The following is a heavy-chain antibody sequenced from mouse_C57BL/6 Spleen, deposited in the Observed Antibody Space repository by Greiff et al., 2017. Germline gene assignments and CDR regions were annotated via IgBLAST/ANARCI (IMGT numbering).Heavy chain of an antibody. CDR3: ARYSGTLYYFDY. Sequence: EVQVVESGGGLVQPGGSLSLSCAASGFTFTDYYMSWVRQPPGKALEWLGFIRNKANGYTTEYSASVKGRFTISRDNSQSILYLQMNALRAEDSATYYCARYSGTLYYFDYWGQGTTLTVSS. V-gene: IGHV7-3*01. J-gene: IGHJ2*01. CDR2: IRNKANGYTT. D-gene: IGHD4-1*01. CDR1: GFTFTDYY.